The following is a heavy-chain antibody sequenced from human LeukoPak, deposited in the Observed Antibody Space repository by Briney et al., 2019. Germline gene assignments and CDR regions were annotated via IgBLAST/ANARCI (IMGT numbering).Heavy chain of an antibody. V-gene: IGHV4-59*01. D-gene: IGHD5-12*01. CDR1: GGSITSYY. CDR3: ARLHSGYDSSDFDY. CDR2: VHYTGST. J-gene: IGHJ4*02. Sequence: SETLSLTCTVSGGSITSYYWSWIRQPPGKGLEWIGHVHYTGSTSQNPSLQSRVTISIDTSKNQFSLKLSSVTAADTAVYYCARLHSGYDSSDFDYWGQGTLVTVSS.